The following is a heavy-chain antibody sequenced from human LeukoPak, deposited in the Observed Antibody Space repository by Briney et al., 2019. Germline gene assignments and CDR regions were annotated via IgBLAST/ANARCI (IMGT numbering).Heavy chain of an antibody. D-gene: IGHD6-13*01. CDR1: GFPFGSYV. V-gene: IGHV3-48*01. CDR2: INHNAEMI. J-gene: IGHJ4*02. CDR3: ARAPPGIAAD. Sequence: PGGSLRLSCEASGFPFGSYVMSWVRQAPGKGLEWIAYINHNAEMIFYPDSVKGRFTISRDNAKSSLYLQMNSLRAEDTAVYYCARAPPGIAADWGQGTLVTVSS.